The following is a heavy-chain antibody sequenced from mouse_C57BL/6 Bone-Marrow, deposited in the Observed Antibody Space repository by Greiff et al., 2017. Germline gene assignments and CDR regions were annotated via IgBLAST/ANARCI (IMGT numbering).Heavy chain of an antibody. CDR2: ISDGGSYT. CDR3: AGFAY. Sequence: EVKLMESGGGLVKPGGSLKLSCAASGFTFSSYAMSWVRQTPEKRLEWVATISDGGSYTYYPDNVKGRFTISRDNDKNNLYLQMSHLKSEDTAMYYCAGFAYWGQGTLVTVSA. J-gene: IGHJ3*01. V-gene: IGHV5-4*03. CDR1: GFTFSSYA.